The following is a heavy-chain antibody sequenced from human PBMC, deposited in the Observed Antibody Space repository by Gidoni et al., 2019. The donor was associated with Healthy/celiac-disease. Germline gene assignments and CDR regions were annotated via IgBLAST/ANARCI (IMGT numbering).Heavy chain of an antibody. D-gene: IGHD4-17*01. CDR1: GFTFSSYS. CDR3: ARDGVYGDFLGY. CDR2: ISSSSSYI. J-gene: IGHJ4*02. V-gene: IGHV3-21*01. Sequence: EVQLVESGGGLVKPGGSLRLSCAASGFTFSSYSMNWVRQAPGKGLGWVSSISSSSSYIYYADSVKGRFTISRDNAKNSLYLQMNSLRAEDTAVYYCARDGVYGDFLGYWGQGTLVTVSS.